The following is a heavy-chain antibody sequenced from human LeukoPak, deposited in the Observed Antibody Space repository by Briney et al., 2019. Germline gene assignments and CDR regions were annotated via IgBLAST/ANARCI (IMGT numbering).Heavy chain of an antibody. CDR2: INPNNRGT. D-gene: IGHD1-26*01. CDR3: AREGYGGGQDFDV. Sequence: ASVKVSCKASGYTFTGYYMHWVRQAPGHGLEWMGWINPNNRGTNYAQKFQGRVTMTRDTSISTAYMDLSRLKSDDTAVYYCAREGYGGGQDFDVWGQGTMVTVSS. J-gene: IGHJ3*01. CDR1: GYTFTGYY. V-gene: IGHV1-2*02.